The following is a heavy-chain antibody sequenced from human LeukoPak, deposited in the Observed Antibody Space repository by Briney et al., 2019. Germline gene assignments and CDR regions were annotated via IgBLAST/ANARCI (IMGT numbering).Heavy chain of an antibody. CDR3: ARDRYYYDSSGYYGDAFDI. Sequence: PGGSLRLSCAASGFTFSSYAMHWVRQAPGKGLEWVAVISYDGSNKYYADSVKGRFTISRDNSKNTLYLQMNSLRAEDTAVYYCARDRYYYDSSGYYGDAFDIWAKGQWSPSLQ. D-gene: IGHD3-22*01. CDR1: GFTFSSYA. V-gene: IGHV3-30-3*01. J-gene: IGHJ3*02. CDR2: ISYDGSNK.